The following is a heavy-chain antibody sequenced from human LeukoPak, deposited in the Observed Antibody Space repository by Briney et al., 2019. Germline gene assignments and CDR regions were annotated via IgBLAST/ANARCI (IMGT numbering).Heavy chain of an antibody. D-gene: IGHD4-23*01. CDR3: ARDLRGNSMFFDY. Sequence: ASVKVSCKASGYTFTADYIHWLRQAPGQGLEWMGWINPNSADTHNPQKFQGRVTLTSDTSISTAYMELSRLSPDDTAIYYCARDLRGNSMFFDYWGQGTLVTVSS. CDR2: INPNSADT. V-gene: IGHV1-2*02. J-gene: IGHJ4*02. CDR1: GYTFTADY.